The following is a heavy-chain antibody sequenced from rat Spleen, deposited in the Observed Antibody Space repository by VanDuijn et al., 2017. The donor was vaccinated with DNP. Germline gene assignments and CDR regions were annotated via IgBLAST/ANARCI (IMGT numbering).Heavy chain of an antibody. Sequence: EVQLVESGGGLVQPGRSLKLSCAASGFYFNDYWMGWVRQAPTKGLEWVATITYDGSRTYYRDSLKGRFSISRDNAKSTLYLQVNSLRSEDTATYYCAREGDYGGYSAKFDYWGQGVMVTVSS. CDR2: ITYDGSRT. J-gene: IGHJ2*01. D-gene: IGHD1-11*01. CDR3: AREGDYGGYSAKFDY. V-gene: IGHV5-29*01. CDR1: GFYFNDYW.